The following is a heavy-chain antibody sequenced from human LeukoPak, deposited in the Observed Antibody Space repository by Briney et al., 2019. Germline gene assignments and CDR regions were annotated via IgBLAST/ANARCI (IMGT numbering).Heavy chain of an antibody. CDR1: GFTFSSYE. CDR3: ARNRARSYYYYMDV. D-gene: IGHD1-14*01. J-gene: IGHJ6*03. CDR2: ISSSGSTI. V-gene: IGHV3-48*03. Sequence: GGSLRLSCAASGFTFSSYEMNWVRQAPGKGLEWVSCISSSGSTIYYADSVKGRFTISRDNAKNSLYLQMNSLRAEDTAVYYCARNRARSYYYYMDVWGKGTTVTVSS.